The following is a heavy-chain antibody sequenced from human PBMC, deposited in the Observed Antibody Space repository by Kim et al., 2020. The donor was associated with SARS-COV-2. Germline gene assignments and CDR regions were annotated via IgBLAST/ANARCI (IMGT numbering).Heavy chain of an antibody. CDR3: ARYGESSGGTSVWFDL. CDR2: IYYTGNT. V-gene: IGHV4-59*12. Sequence: SETLSLTCSVSGGSISGYYWSWIRQPPGKGLEWIGLIYYTGNTRYSPSLMSRVTISVDTSKNQFSLNLSSVTAADTAVYYCARYGESSGGTSVWFDLWGQGTLVTVSS. J-gene: IGHJ5*02. CDR1: GGSISGYY. D-gene: IGHD2-15*01.